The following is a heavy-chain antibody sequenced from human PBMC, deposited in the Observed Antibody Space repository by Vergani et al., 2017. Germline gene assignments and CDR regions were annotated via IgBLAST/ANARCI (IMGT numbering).Heavy chain of an antibody. CDR3: ARHRGSGGFFPSSYFYGMVV. Sequence: QVQLQESGPGLVKPSETLTLTCDVSDSSIMTNPYWGWFRQSPGKGLEWIGCIHHSGDTHYNSSLKSRVSISIVSSSKFSLSLTSVTAADTAIYYCARHRGSGGFFPSSYFYGMVVWVHGTTVTVSS. J-gene: IGHJ6*02. V-gene: IGHV4-38-2*01. CDR1: DSSIMTNPY. CDR2: IHHSGDT. D-gene: IGHD3-10*01.